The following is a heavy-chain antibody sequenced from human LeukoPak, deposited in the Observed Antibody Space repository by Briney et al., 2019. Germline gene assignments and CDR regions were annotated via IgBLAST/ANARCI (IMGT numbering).Heavy chain of an antibody. D-gene: IGHD3-22*01. CDR3: ARNPPDLYYYDSSGIMYFDY. CDR1: GYTFTSYG. J-gene: IGHJ4*02. Sequence: GASVKVSCNASGYTFTSYGISWVRQAPGQGLEWMGWISAYNGNTNYAQKLQGRVTMTTDTSTSTAYMELRSLRSDDTAVYYCARNPPDLYYYDSSGIMYFDYWGQGTLVTVSS. V-gene: IGHV1-18*01. CDR2: ISAYNGNT.